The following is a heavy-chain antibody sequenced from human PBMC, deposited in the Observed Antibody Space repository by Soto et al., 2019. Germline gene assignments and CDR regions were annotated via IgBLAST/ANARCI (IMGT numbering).Heavy chain of an antibody. D-gene: IGHD1-26*01. CDR1: GFTFSSYG. CDR2: ISHDGSNK. CDR3: AKGEWAVGATFIWPSDY. J-gene: IGHJ4*02. V-gene: IGHV3-30*18. Sequence: GGSLRLSCAASGFTFSSYGMHWVRQAPGRGLEWVAVISHDGSNKYYADSVKGRFTISRDNSKNTLYLQMNSLRAEDTAVYYCAKGEWAVGATFIWPSDYWGQGTLVTVSS.